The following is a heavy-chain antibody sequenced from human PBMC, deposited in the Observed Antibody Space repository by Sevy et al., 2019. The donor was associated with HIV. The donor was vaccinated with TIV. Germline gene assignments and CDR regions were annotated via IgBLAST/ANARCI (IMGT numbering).Heavy chain of an antibody. CDR1: GFTPSNYA. Sequence: GGSLRLSCAASGFTPSNYAMSWVRQAPGKGLEWVSGLSGSGGSIHYADSVKGRFTISRDNSRNTLYLQMNSLRAEDTAVDYCAKDRIWELGDSFDVWGQGTMVTVSS. V-gene: IGHV3-23*01. D-gene: IGHD1-26*01. CDR3: AKDRIWELGDSFDV. J-gene: IGHJ3*01. CDR2: LSGSGGSI.